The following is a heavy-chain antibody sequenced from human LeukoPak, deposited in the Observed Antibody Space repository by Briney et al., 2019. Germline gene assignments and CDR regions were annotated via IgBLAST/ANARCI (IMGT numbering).Heavy chain of an antibody. D-gene: IGHD3-22*01. CDR2: ISGSGGRT. V-gene: IGHV3-23*01. Sequence: GGSLRLSCAASGFIFSSFAISWVRQPPGKRLEWFSAISGSGGRTYSADAVKGRVTTSRDNSKNTLYLQMNSLRAEDTAVYYCAKVYDSSGYYFNYWGQGTLVTVSS. J-gene: IGHJ4*02. CDR3: AKVYDSSGYYFNY. CDR1: GFIFSSFA.